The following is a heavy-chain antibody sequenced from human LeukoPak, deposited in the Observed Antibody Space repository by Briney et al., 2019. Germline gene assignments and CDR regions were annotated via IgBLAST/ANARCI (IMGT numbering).Heavy chain of an antibody. J-gene: IGHJ4*02. V-gene: IGHV3-53*05. CDR3: AKGNHYDILTGYHAFDY. D-gene: IGHD3-9*01. CDR1: GFTVSSNY. Sequence: GGSLRLSCAASGFTVSSNYMSWVRQAPGKGLEWVSIIYSGGSTFYADSVKGRFTISRDNSKNTLYLQMNSLRAEDTAVYYCAKGNHYDILTGYHAFDYWGQGTLVTVSS. CDR2: IYSGGST.